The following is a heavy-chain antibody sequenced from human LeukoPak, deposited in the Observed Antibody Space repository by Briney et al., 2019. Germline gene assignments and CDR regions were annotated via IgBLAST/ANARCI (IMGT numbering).Heavy chain of an antibody. CDR1: GGSFSGYY. J-gene: IGHJ4*02. CDR2: ISSSGST. CDR3: ARGYCVNAVCYTLGDY. V-gene: IGHV4-59*10. D-gene: IGHD2-8*01. Sequence: SETLSLTCAVYGGSFSGYYWSWIRQPAGKGLEWIGRISSSGSTNYNPSLKSRVTISVDTSKNQFSLKLSSVTAADTAVYYCARGYCVNAVCYTLGDYWGQGTLVTVSS.